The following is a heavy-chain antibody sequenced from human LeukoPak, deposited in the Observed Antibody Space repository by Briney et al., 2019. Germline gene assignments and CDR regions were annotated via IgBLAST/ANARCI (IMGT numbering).Heavy chain of an antibody. V-gene: IGHV4-39*07. J-gene: IGHJ4*02. D-gene: IGHD3-22*01. CDR3: ARGSSGYYYNY. Sequence: SETLSLTCTVSGGSISSSSYYWGWIRQPPGKGLEWIGSIYYSGSTYYNPSLKSRVTISVDTSKNQFSLKLSSVTAADTAGYYCARGSSGYYYNYWGQGTLVTVSS. CDR2: IYYSGST. CDR1: GGSISSSSYY.